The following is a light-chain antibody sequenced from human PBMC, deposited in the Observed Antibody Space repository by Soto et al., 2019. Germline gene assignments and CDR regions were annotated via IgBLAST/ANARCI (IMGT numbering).Light chain of an antibody. Sequence: EIVLTQSPGTLSLSPGDRATLSCRASQSVRSNYLAWYRQKPGQAPRLLLYGASSRATGIPDRFSGSGSGTDFTLTISRLEPEEFAVYYCQRYDTSPPLTFGGGTKVEIK. V-gene: IGKV3-20*01. CDR3: QRYDTSPPLT. CDR2: GAS. CDR1: QSVRSNY. J-gene: IGKJ4*01.